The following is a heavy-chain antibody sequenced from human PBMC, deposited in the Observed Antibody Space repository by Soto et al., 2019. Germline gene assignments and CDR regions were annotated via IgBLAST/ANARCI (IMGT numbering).Heavy chain of an antibody. J-gene: IGHJ6*02. D-gene: IGHD2-2*01. CDR3: ARSQGSSTSLEIYYYYYYGMDV. CDR1: GGTFSSYA. CDR2: TIPTSGTA. Sequence: QVQLVQSGAEVKTPGSSVKVSCKASGGTFSSYAISWVRQAPGQGLEWMGGTIPTSGTANYAQKFQGRVTIAADESTSTAYMELRSLRSEDTAVYYCARSQGSSTSLEIYYYYYYGMDVWGQGTTVTVSS. V-gene: IGHV1-69*01.